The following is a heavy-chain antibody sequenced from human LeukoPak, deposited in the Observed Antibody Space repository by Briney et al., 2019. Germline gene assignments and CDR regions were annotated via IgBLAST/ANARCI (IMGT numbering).Heavy chain of an antibody. CDR1: GFTFSTFA. D-gene: IGHD2-8*02. J-gene: IGHJ4*02. CDR2: IFPSGGEI. V-gene: IGHV3-23*01. Sequence: GGSLRLSCAASGFTFSTFAMIWVRQPPGKGLEWVSSIFPSGGEIHYADSVRGRFTISRDNSKSTLSLQLNSLRAEDTAIYYCATYRQVLLPFESWGQGTLVTVSS. CDR3: ATYRQVLLPFES.